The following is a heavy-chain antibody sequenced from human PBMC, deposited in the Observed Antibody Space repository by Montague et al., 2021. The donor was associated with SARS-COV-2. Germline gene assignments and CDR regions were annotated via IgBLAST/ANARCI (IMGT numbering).Heavy chain of an antibody. D-gene: IGHD3-10*01. CDR3: AHRCPGFQCFGEDTFDY. V-gene: IGHV2-5*01. Sequence: PALVKPTQTLTLTCTFSGFSLSTSGVGVGWIRQPPGKALEWLALIYWNDDKRYSPSLKSRLTITKDTSKNQVVLTMTNMDPVDTATYYCAHRCPGFQCFGEDTFDYWGQGTLVTVSS. J-gene: IGHJ4*02. CDR1: GFSLSTSGVG. CDR2: IYWNDDK.